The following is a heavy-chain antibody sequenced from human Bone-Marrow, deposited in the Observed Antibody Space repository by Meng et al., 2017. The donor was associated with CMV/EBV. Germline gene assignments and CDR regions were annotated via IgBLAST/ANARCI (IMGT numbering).Heavy chain of an antibody. V-gene: IGHV1-69*10. CDR2: IIPILGIA. Sequence: SVKVSCKASGYTFTGYYMHWVRQAPGQGLEWMGGIIPILGIANYAQKFQGRVTITADKSTSTAYKELSSLRSEDTAVYYCARVYCSTTSCYSLDPWGQGTRVTGSS. CDR3: ARVYCSTTSCYSLDP. J-gene: IGHJ5*02. CDR1: GYTFTGYY. D-gene: IGHD2-2*02.